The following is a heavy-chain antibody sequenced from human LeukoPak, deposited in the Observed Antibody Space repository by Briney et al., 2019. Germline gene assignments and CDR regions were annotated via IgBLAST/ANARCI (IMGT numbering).Heavy chain of an antibody. Sequence: PSETLSLTCTVSGGSISSYYWSWIRQPPGKGLEGIGYIYYSGSTNYNPSLKSRVTISVDTSKNQFSLKLSSVTAADTAVYYCAREEAAGTIDYWGQGTLVTVSS. CDR2: IYYSGST. J-gene: IGHJ4*02. CDR3: AREEAAGTIDY. V-gene: IGHV4-59*01. CDR1: GGSISSYY. D-gene: IGHD6-13*01.